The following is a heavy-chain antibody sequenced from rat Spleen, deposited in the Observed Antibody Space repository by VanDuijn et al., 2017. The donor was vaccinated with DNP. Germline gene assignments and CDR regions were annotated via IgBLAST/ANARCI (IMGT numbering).Heavy chain of an antibody. CDR3: TTTTRVYPDY. V-gene: IGHV5-20*01. CDR1: GFTFSDYY. J-gene: IGHJ2*01. CDR2: IDYDGGNT. Sequence: EVQLVESGGDLVQPGRSLKLPCAASGFTFSDYYMAWVRQTPTKGLEWVTYIDYDGGNTYYRDAVKGRFTISRDNAKSTLYLQMDSLRSEDTATYYCTTTTRVYPDYWGQGVMVTVSS. D-gene: IGHD1-4*01.